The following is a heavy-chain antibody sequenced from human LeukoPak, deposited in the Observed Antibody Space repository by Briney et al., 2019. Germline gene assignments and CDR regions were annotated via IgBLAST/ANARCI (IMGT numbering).Heavy chain of an antibody. V-gene: IGHV3-23*01. CDR1: GFTFNNYA. J-gene: IGHJ4*02. CDR2: ISGGGETT. D-gene: IGHD3-10*01. CDR3: AKLGTTMVRGVPPYYFDY. Sequence: GGSLRLSCAASGFTFNNYAMNWVRQAPGKGLEWVSSISGGGETTYYADSAKGRFTISRDNSQNTLYLQMNSLRAEDTAVYYCAKLGTTMVRGVPPYYFDYWGQGTLVTVSS.